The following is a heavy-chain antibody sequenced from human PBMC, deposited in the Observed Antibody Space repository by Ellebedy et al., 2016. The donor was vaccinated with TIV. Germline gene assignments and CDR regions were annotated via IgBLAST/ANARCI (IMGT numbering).Heavy chain of an antibody. D-gene: IGHD3-10*01. J-gene: IGHJ3*02. CDR1: GGPFSDVF. Sequence: SETLSLTCGVSGGPFSDVFWGWVRQPPGQGLEWVGEIHLGGTTNSNPSLESRATVSRDTYKKQFSLRLTSVTAADTAVYYCVKAGREDAFDIWGQGTQVTVSS. CDR3: VKAGREDAFDI. V-gene: IGHV4-34*01. CDR2: IHLGGTT.